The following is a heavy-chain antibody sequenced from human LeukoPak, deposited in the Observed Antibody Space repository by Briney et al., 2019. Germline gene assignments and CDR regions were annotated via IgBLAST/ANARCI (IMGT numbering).Heavy chain of an antibody. CDR1: GFTFSSYG. Sequence: GGSLRLSCAASGFTFSSYGMYWVRQAPGKGLEWVAFIRYDGSNKYYADSVKGRFTVSRDNSKNTLYLQMNSLRAEDTAVYYCARELYCSGGSCYSPDFDYWGQGTLVTVSS. CDR2: IRYDGSNK. D-gene: IGHD2-15*01. V-gene: IGHV3-30*02. J-gene: IGHJ4*02. CDR3: ARELYCSGGSCYSPDFDY.